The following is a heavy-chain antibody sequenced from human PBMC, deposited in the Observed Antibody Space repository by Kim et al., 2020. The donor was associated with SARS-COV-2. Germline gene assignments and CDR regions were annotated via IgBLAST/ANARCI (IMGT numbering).Heavy chain of an antibody. D-gene: IGHD3-10*01. V-gene: IGHV3-74*01. Sequence: STTYADSVKGRFTISRDNAKNTLYLQMNSLRAEDTAVYYCASLKSVSMAYWGQGTPVTVSS. J-gene: IGHJ4*02. CDR3: ASLKSVSMAY. CDR2: ST.